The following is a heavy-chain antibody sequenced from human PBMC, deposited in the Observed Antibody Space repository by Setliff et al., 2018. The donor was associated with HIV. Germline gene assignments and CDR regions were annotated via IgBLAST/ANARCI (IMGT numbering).Heavy chain of an antibody. CDR3: ARLQPREEWRPSSYIDY. V-gene: IGHV4-34*01. Sequence: PSETLSLTCAVYGGSFSGYYWSWIRQPPGKGLEWIGEINHDRTTNYNPSLKSRVTISVDTSKNQFSLTLNSVTAADTAVFYCARLQPREEWRPSSYIDYWGQGTLVTVSS. D-gene: IGHD3-3*01. CDR2: INHDRTT. J-gene: IGHJ4*02. CDR1: GGSFSGYY.